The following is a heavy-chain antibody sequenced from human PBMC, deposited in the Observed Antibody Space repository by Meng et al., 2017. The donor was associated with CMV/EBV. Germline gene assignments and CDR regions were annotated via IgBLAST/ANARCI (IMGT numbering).Heavy chain of an antibody. D-gene: IGHD2-15*01. Sequence: QGQRVQSGAGVNQPAASPKISCKASGYISPTYYLHWVRQGPGQGSEWMGMLNLVDGNTNVAHKLQGRLSMTRDTSTSTVYMDLSSLRSEDTAMYYCAREYPATWYFDHWGQGTLVTVSS. CDR3: AREYPATWYFDH. CDR2: LNLVDGNT. CDR1: GYISPTYY. J-gene: IGHJ4*02. V-gene: IGHV1-46*01.